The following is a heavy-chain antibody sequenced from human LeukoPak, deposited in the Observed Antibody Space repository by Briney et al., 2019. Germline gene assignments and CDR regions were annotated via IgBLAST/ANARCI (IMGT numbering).Heavy chain of an antibody. CDR3: ARVLLPLYGMDV. CDR1: GFTFSSYA. V-gene: IGHV3-23*01. Sequence: PGGSLRLSCAASGFTFSSYAMNWVRQAPGEGLEWVSAISGSGGSTYYADSVKGRFTISRDNSKNTLYLQMNSLRAEDTAVYYCARVLLPLYGMDVWGQGTTVTVSS. CDR2: ISGSGGST. J-gene: IGHJ6*02. D-gene: IGHD3-22*01.